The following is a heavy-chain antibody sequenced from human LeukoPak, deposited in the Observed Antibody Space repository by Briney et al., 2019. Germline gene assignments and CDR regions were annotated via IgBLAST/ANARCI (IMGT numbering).Heavy chain of an antibody. CDR3: AKEIYYDSSGNYFDY. Sequence: PGGSLRLSCAASGFTFSSYAMSWVRQAPGKGLEWVSAISGSGGSTYHADSVKGRFTISRDNSKNTLYLQMNSLRAEDTAVYYCAKEIYYDSSGNYFDYWGQGTLVTVSS. CDR2: ISGSGGST. D-gene: IGHD3-22*01. J-gene: IGHJ4*02. CDR1: GFTFSSYA. V-gene: IGHV3-23*01.